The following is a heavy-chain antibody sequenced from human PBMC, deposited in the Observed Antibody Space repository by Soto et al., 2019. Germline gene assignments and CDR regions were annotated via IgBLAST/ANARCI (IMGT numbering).Heavy chain of an antibody. Sequence: SETLSLTCAVYGGSFSGYYWSWIRQPPGKGLEWIGEINHSGSTNYNPSLKSRVTISVDTSKNQFSLKLSSVTAADTAVYYCARGRGYGHIVVVIAIYDYWGQGTLVTVSS. CDR3: ARGRGYGHIVVVIAIYDY. V-gene: IGHV4-34*01. D-gene: IGHD2-21*01. CDR1: GGSFSGYY. J-gene: IGHJ4*02. CDR2: INHSGST.